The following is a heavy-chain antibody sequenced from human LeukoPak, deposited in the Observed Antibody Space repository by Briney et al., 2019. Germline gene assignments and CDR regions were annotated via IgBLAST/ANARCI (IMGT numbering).Heavy chain of an antibody. CDR2: INHSGST. D-gene: IGHD3-16*02. V-gene: IGHV4-34*01. J-gene: IGHJ4*02. CDR1: GGSFSDYY. Sequence: PSETLSLTCGVYGGSFSDYYWSWIRQPPGKGLEWIGEINHSGSTNYNPSLKSRVTIPVDTSKNQFSLKLSSVTAADTAVYYCARDVGRYSFDYWGQGTLVTVSS. CDR3: ARDVGRYSFDY.